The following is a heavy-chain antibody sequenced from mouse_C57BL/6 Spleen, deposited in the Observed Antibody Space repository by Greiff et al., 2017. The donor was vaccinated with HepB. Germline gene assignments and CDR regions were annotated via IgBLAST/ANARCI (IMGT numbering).Heavy chain of an antibody. CDR1: GYTFTSYD. CDR3: AREDDYEGFAY. D-gene: IGHD2-4*01. J-gene: IGHJ3*01. Sequence: VKLMESGPELVKPGASVKLSCKASGYTFTSYDINWVKQRPGQGLEWIGWIYPRDGSTKYNEKFKGKATLTVDTSSSTAYMELHSLTSEDSAVYFCAREDDYEGFAYWGQGTLVTVSA. CDR2: IYPRDGST. V-gene: IGHV1-85*01.